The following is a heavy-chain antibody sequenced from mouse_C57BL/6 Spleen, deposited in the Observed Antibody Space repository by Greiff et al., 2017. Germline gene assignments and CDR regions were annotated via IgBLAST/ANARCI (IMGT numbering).Heavy chain of an antibody. J-gene: IGHJ4*01. Sequence: EVQLQQSGPGMVKPSQSLSLTCTVTGYSITSGYDWHWIRHFPGNKLEWMGYISYSGSTNYNPSLKSRISITHDTSKNHFFLKLNSVTTEDTATYYCARSWDGDAMDYWGQGTSVTVSS. CDR3: ARSWDGDAMDY. CDR2: ISYSGST. D-gene: IGHD4-1*01. V-gene: IGHV3-1*01. CDR1: GYSITSGYD.